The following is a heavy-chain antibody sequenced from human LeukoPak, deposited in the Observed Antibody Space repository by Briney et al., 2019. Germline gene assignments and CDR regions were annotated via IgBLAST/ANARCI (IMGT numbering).Heavy chain of an antibody. V-gene: IGHV4-59*01. CDR3: ARGNYYGRSGYNDAFDI. Sequence: NPSETLSLTCTVSGGSISSYYWSWIRQPPGKGLEWIGHIYYTGSTNYNPSLRSRVNISADTSKNQLSLKMTSVTVADTAVYYCARGNYYGRSGYNDAFDIWGRGTMVTVSS. CDR2: IYYTGST. D-gene: IGHD3-22*01. CDR1: GGSISSYY. J-gene: IGHJ3*02.